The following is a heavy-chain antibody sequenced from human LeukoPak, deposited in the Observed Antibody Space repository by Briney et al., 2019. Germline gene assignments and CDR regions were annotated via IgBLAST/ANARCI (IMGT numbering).Heavy chain of an antibody. V-gene: IGHV3-21*01. Sequence: PGGSLRLSCAASGFTFSSYSMNWVRQAPGKGLEWVSSISSSSSYIYYADSVKGRFTISRDNAKNLLYLQMNSLRAEDTAVYSCARLGYSYGYGAFDIWGQGTMVTVSS. CDR1: GFTFSSYS. CDR2: ISSSSSYI. CDR3: ARLGYSYGYGAFDI. J-gene: IGHJ3*02. D-gene: IGHD5-18*01.